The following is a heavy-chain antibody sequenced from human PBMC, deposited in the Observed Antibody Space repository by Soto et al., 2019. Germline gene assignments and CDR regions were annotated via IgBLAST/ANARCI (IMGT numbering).Heavy chain of an antibody. V-gene: IGHV1-18*01. CDR3: ARVVPGAEAWFGP. Sequence: ASVKVSCKASGYTFINYYMHWVRQAPGQGFEWLGWISLYSDGTNYAQKFQGRVSMTTDTSTTTAYMELRSLRSDDTAVYYCARVVPGAEAWFGPWGQGTLVTVSS. D-gene: IGHD2-2*01. CDR2: ISLYSDGT. J-gene: IGHJ5*02. CDR1: GYTFINYY.